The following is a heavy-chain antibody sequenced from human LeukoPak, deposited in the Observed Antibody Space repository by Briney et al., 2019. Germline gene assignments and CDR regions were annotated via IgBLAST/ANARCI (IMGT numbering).Heavy chain of an antibody. CDR3: AGSPGIAAAGAYSWFDP. CDR1: GFTFSDYY. CDR2: ISSSSSYT. J-gene: IGHJ5*02. Sequence: GGSLRLSCAASGFTFSDYYMSWIRQAPGTGLEWVSYISSSSSYTNYADSVKGRFTISRDNAKNSLYLQMNSLRAEDTAVYYCAGSPGIAAAGAYSWFDPWGQGTLVTVSS. D-gene: IGHD6-13*01. V-gene: IGHV3-11*06.